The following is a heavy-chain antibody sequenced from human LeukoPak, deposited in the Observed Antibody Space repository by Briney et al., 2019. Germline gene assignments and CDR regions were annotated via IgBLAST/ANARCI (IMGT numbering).Heavy chain of an antibody. CDR3: ASSVWQWLGPSLDY. CDR1: GGTFSSYA. J-gene: IGHJ4*02. Sequence: SVKVSCKASGGTFSSYAISWVRQAPGQGLEWMGRIIPILGIANYAQKFQGRVTITADKSTSTAYMELSSLRSEDTAVYYCASSVWQWLGPSLDYWGQGTLVTVSS. CDR2: IIPILGIA. V-gene: IGHV1-69*04. D-gene: IGHD6-19*01.